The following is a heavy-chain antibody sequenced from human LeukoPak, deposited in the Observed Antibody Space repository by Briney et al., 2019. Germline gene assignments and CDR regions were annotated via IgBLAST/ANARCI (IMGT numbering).Heavy chain of an antibody. Sequence: GSLRLSCAASGFTFSSSWMSWVRQAPGKGLEWIGEINRSGSTNYNPSLKSRVTISVDTSKNQFSLKLNSVTAADTAVYYCARRGMTTIDYWGQGTLVTVSS. CDR3: ARRGMTTIDY. CDR1: GFTFSSSW. D-gene: IGHD4-11*01. J-gene: IGHJ4*02. CDR2: INRSGST. V-gene: IGHV4-34*01.